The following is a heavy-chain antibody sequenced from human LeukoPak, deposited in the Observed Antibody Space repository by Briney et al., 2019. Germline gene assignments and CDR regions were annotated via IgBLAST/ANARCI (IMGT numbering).Heavy chain of an antibody. D-gene: IGHD3-10*01. J-gene: IGHJ5*02. V-gene: IGHV1-2*06. Sequence: ASVKVSCKASGYTFTSYYMHWVRQAPGQGLERMGRINPNSGGTNYAQKFQGRVTMTRDTSISTAYMELSRLRSDDTAVYYCARDQGYYGSGASPWFDPWGQGTLVTVSS. CDR1: GYTFTSYY. CDR2: INPNSGGT. CDR3: ARDQGYYGSGASPWFDP.